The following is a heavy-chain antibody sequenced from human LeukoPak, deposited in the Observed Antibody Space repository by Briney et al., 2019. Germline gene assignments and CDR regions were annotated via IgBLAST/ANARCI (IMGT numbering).Heavy chain of an antibody. V-gene: IGHV1-24*01. D-gene: IGHD5-24*01. CDR3: ARDNSVRDEAWWFNP. CDR1: GYTLTELS. J-gene: IGHJ5*02. Sequence: GASVKVSCKVSGYTLTELSMHWVRQAPGKGLEWMGGFDPEDGETIYAQKFQGRVTLIRDMSTSTDYLELSSLRSEDTAVYYCARDNSVRDEAWWFNPWGQGTLVTVSS. CDR2: FDPEDGET.